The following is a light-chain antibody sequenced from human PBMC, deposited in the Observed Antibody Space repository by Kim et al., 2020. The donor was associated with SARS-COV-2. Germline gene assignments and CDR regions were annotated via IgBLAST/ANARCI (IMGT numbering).Light chain of an antibody. CDR3: QAWDSTWV. Sequence: SVSPGKTASITCSGDKLGDKYACWYQQKPGQSPVLVIYQDSKRPSGIPERFSGSNSGNTATLTISGTQAMDEADYYCQAWDSTWVFGGGTQLTVL. CDR2: QDS. CDR1: KLGDKY. J-gene: IGLJ3*02. V-gene: IGLV3-1*01.